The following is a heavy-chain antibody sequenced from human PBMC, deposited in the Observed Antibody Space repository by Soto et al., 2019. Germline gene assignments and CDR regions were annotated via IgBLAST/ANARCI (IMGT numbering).Heavy chain of an antibody. Sequence: SETLSLTCAVSGGSFTSNNWWTWVRQPPGQGLEWIGEIYRTGSTNYNPSLKGRVTISLDKSENQFSLKVTSLTAADTAVYYCASRDPGTSVDYWGQGTLLTVSS. V-gene: IGHV4-4*02. D-gene: IGHD1-7*01. CDR2: IYRTGST. J-gene: IGHJ4*02. CDR3: ASRDPGTSVDY. CDR1: GGSFTSNNW.